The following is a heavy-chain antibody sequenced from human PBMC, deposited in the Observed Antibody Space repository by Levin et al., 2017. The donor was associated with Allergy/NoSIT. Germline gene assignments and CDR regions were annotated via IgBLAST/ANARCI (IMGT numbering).Heavy chain of an antibody. CDR3: ARLRTSSMDV. CDR1: GFTFSSFG. V-gene: IGHV3-33*01. CDR2: IWYDGSDK. J-gene: IGHJ6*02. Sequence: GESLKISCAASGFTFSSFGMHWVRQAPGKGLEWVALIWYDGSDKYYADSVKGRFTISRDNSKNMLYLQMNSLRAEDTAVYYCARLRTSSMDVWGQGTTVTVSS. D-gene: IGHD1-14*01.